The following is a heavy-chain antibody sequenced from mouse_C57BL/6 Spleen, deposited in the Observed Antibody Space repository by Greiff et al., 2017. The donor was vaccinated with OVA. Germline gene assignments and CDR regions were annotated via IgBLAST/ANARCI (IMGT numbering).Heavy chain of an antibody. CDR2: ISSGSSTI. J-gene: IGHJ2*01. V-gene: IGHV5-17*01. CDR1: GFTFSDYG. D-gene: IGHD2-4*01. Sequence: EVKLVESGGGLVKPGGSLKLSCAASGFTFSDYGMHWVRQAPEKGLEWVAYISSGSSTIYYADTVKGRFTISRDNAKNTLFLQMTSLRSEDTAMYYCARKTYDYDEYYCDYWGQGTTLTVSS. CDR3: ARKTYDYDEYYCDY.